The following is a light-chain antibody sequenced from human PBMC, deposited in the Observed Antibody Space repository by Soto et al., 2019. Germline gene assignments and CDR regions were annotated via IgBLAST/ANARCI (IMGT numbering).Light chain of an antibody. J-gene: IGLJ2*01. CDR3: QSYDSSLSL. V-gene: IGLV1-40*01. CDR1: SSNIGAGYD. CDR2: GNS. Sequence: QSVLTQPPSVSGAPGQRVTISFTGSSSNIGAGYDVHWYQQLPGTAPKLLIYGNSNRPSGVPDRFSGSKSGTSASLAITGLQAEDEADYYCQSYDSSLSLFGGGTKLTVL.